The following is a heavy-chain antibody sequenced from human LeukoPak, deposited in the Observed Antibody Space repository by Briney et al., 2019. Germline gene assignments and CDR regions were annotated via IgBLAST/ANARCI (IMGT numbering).Heavy chain of an antibody. J-gene: IGHJ6*03. CDR3: ARAFYPGYYSYMAV. Sequence: PSETLSLTCTVSGYSISSTYYWGWIRQPPGKGLEWIGSIYHSGSTYYNPSLKSRVTISVDTSKNQFSLKLSSVTAADTAVYYCARAFYPGYYSYMAVWGKGTTVTVSS. CDR2: IYHSGST. D-gene: IGHD3-3*02. V-gene: IGHV4-38-2*02. CDR1: GYSISSTYY.